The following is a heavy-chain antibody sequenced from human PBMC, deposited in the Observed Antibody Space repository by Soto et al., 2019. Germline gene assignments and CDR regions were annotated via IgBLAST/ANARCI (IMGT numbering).Heavy chain of an antibody. CDR3: AKGGGIAAGLGMDV. Sequence: QVQLVESGGGVVQPGRSLRLSCAASGFTFSSYGMHWVRQAPGKGLEWVAVISYDGSNKYYADSVKGRFTISRDNSKNTLYLQMNSLRAEDTAVYYCAKGGGIAAGLGMDVWGQGTKVTVSS. CDR2: ISYDGSNK. V-gene: IGHV3-30*18. J-gene: IGHJ6*02. D-gene: IGHD6-13*01. CDR1: GFTFSSYG.